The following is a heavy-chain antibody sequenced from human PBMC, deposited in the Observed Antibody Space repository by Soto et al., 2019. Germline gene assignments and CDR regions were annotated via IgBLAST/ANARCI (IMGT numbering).Heavy chain of an antibody. CDR1: GGSISSGGSY. CDR3: AKTARADYGDYYFDY. D-gene: IGHD4-17*01. Sequence: QVQLQESGPGLVKPSQTLSLTCTVSGGSISSGGSYWSWIRQHPGKGLEWIGYIYYSGSTYYNPSLRXRXTXXVDTSKNQFSLKLSSVTAADTAVYYCAKTARADYGDYYFDYWGQGTLVTVSS. J-gene: IGHJ4*02. V-gene: IGHV4-31*03. CDR2: IYYSGST.